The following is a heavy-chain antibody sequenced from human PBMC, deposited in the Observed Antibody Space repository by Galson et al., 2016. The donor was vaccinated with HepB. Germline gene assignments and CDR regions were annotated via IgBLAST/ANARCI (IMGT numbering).Heavy chain of an antibody. CDR2: ISYDGSSQ. V-gene: IGHV3-30*18. CDR3: AKTGRETGHESLDY. D-gene: IGHD1-14*01. CDR1: GFTFTSNG. Sequence: SLRLSCAASGFTFTSNGMHWVRQAPGKGLEWVAVISYDGSSQYYGSSVQGRFTISRDNSKSTLYLQMNSLRPEDTAMYYCAKTGRETGHESLDYWGHGTLVTVST. J-gene: IGHJ4*01.